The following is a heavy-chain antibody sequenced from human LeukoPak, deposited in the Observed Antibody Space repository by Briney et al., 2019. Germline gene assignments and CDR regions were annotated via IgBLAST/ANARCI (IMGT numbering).Heavy chain of an antibody. J-gene: IGHJ4*02. V-gene: IGHV1-2*02. CDR2: INPNSGGT. Sequence: GASVKVSCKASGYTFTGYYMHWVRQAPGQGLEWMGWINPNSGGTNYAQKFQGRVTMTRDTSISTAYMELSSLRSEDMAVYYCARGLVGSSSAYFDYWGQGTLVTVSS. CDR3: ARGLVGSSSAYFDY. CDR1: GYTFTGYY. D-gene: IGHD6-6*01.